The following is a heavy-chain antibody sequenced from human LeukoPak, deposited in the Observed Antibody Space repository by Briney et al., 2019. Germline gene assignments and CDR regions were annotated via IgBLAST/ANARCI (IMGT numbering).Heavy chain of an antibody. CDR1: GGTFSSYA. CDR3: ARGSSTSGWFDP. CDR2: IIPIIGVA. J-gene: IGHJ5*02. V-gene: IGHV1-69*04. Sequence: ASVKVSRKASGGTFSSYAITWVRQAPGQGLEWMGRIIPIIGVANYAQKFQGRVTIIADKSTSTTYMELSSLRSEDTAVYYCARGSSTSGWFDPWGQGTLVTVSP. D-gene: IGHD2-2*01.